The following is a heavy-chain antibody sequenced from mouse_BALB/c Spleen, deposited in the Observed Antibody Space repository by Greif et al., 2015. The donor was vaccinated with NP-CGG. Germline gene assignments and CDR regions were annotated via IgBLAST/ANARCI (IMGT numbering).Heavy chain of an antibody. CDR3: ALYYYGSGAMDY. V-gene: IGHV5-17*02. D-gene: IGHD1-1*01. CDR1: GFTFSSFG. CDR2: ISSGSSTI. J-gene: IGHJ4*01. Sequence: QGVESGGCLVQPGGSRKLSCAASGFTFSSFGMHWVRQAPEKGLEWVAYISSGSSTIYYADTVKGRFTISRDNPKNTLFLQMTSLRSEDTAMYYCALYYYGSGAMDYWGQGTSVTVSS.